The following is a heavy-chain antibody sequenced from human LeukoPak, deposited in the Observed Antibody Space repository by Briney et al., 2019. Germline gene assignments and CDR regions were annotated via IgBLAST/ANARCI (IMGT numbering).Heavy chain of an antibody. CDR1: GFTFSSYG. V-gene: IGHV3-30*02. CDR3: AKDPLSMSYSSSNFDY. J-gene: IGHJ4*02. D-gene: IGHD6-13*01. Sequence: GGSLRLSCAASGFTFSSYGMHWVRQAPGKGLEWVAFIRYDGSNKYYADSVKGRFTISRDNSKNTLYLQMNSLRAEDTAVYYCAKDPLSMSYSSSNFDYWGQRTLVTVSS. CDR2: IRYDGSNK.